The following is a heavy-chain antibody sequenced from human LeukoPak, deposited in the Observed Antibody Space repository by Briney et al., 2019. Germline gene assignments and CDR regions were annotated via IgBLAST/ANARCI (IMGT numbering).Heavy chain of an antibody. CDR3: ARIHVDTAMSFDY. J-gene: IGHJ4*02. Sequence: SETLSLTCTVSGGSISSGDYYWSWIRQPPGKGLEWIGYIHYSGSTYYNPSLKSRVTISVDTSKNQFSLKLSSVTAADTAVYYCARIHVDTAMSFDYWGQGTLVTVSS. D-gene: IGHD5-18*01. CDR1: GGSISSGDYY. V-gene: IGHV4-30-4*01. CDR2: IHYSGST.